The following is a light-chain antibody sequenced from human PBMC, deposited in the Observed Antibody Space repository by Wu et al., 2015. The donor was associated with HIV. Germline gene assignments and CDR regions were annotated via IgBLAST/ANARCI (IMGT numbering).Light chain of an antibody. CDR1: QSVHNDY. CDR3: QQYGDSPLT. CDR2: AAS. Sequence: EIVLTQSPDTLSLSPGDRATLSCKASQSVHNDYLAWYQHKPGQTPRILVYAASTRASGIPDRFSGSGSATDFTLTISRLEPEDFAVYYCQQYGDSPLTFGGGTNVEIK. V-gene: IGKV3-20*01. J-gene: IGKJ4*01.